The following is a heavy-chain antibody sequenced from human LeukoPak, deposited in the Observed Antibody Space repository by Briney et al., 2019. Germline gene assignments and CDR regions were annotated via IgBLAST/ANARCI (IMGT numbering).Heavy chain of an antibody. D-gene: IGHD6-19*01. V-gene: IGHV4-39*07. CDR3: ARDDSGSGWYEGY. J-gene: IGHJ4*02. CDR2: IYYSGST. Sequence: SETLSLTCTVSGGSISSYYWGWIRQPPGKGLEWIGSIYYSGSTYYNPSLKSRVTISVDTSKNQFSLKLSSVTAADTAVYYCARDDSGSGWYEGYWGQGTLVTVSS. CDR1: GGSISSYY.